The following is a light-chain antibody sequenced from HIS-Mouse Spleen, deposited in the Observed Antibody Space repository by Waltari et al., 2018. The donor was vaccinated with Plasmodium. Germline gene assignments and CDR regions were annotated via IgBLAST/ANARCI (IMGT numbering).Light chain of an antibody. CDR1: RSDLGGFNY. Sequence: QSALTQPRSVSASPGQSVTISCTGTRSDLGGFNYVPWYQQHPGKAPKLMIYDVSKRPSGVPDRFSGSKSGNTASLTISGLQAEDEADYYCCSYAGSYTYVFGTGTKVTVL. CDR3: CSYAGSYTYV. CDR2: DVS. V-gene: IGLV2-11*01. J-gene: IGLJ1*01.